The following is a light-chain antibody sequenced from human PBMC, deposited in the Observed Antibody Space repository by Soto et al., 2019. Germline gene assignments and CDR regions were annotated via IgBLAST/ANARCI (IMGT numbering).Light chain of an antibody. CDR2: EGN. CDR3: WSYAGRRTFEV. J-gene: IGLJ2*01. V-gene: IGLV2-23*03. CDR1: SSDVGSYNL. Sequence: QSVLTQPASVSGSPGQSITISCTGSSSDVGSYNLVSWYQQYPGKAPKLMIFEGNKRPSGVSNRFSASKSGNTASLTISGLQAEDEADYYCWSYAGRRTFEVFGGGTMLTVL.